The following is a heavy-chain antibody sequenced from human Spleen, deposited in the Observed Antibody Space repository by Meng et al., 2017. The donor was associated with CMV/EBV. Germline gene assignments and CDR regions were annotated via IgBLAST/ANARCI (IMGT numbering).Heavy chain of an antibody. CDR2: IYYNGRST. D-gene: IGHD6-13*01. CDR1: SISSAGYY. Sequence: SISSAGYYWSWIRQHPGKGLEWIGYIYYNGRSTYYNPSLKSRVTISVDTSENQFSLKLSSVTAADTAVYYCARERITAGGTASDYWGQGTLVTVSS. CDR3: ARERITAGGTASDY. V-gene: IGHV4-31*02. J-gene: IGHJ4*02.